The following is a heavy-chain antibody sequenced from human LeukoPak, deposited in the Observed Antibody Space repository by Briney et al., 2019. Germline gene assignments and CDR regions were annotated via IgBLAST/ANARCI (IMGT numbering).Heavy chain of an antibody. J-gene: IGHJ4*02. Sequence: PGGSLRLSCAASGFTFSSYGMSWVRQAPGKGLEWVSAISGSGGSTYYADSVKGRFTISRDNAKNSLYLQMNSLRAEDTAVYYCARGWDSYTFDYWGQGTLVTVSS. CDR3: ARGWDSYTFDY. V-gene: IGHV3-23*01. D-gene: IGHD3-16*01. CDR1: GFTFSSYG. CDR2: ISGSGGST.